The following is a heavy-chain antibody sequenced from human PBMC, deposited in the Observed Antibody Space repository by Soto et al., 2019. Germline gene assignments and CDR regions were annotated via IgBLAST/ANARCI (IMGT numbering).Heavy chain of an antibody. CDR1: GNTFTGYY. V-gene: IGHV1-2*02. Sequence: ASVKVSCQASGNTFTGYYIHWVRQAPGQGLEWMGWINPNNDGTTYGEKFQGRVTMTRDTSTSTAYMELSRLRSDDTAVYYCARDLGGSRDSWGQGTRVTVSS. CDR3: ARDLGGSRDS. J-gene: IGHJ4*02. D-gene: IGHD1-26*01. CDR2: INPNNDGT.